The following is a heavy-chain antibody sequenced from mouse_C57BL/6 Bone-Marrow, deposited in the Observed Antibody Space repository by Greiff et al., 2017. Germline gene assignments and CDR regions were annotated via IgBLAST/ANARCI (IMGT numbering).Heavy chain of an antibody. CDR1: GYAFSSYW. CDR2: IYPGDGDT. Sequence: VQLQQSGAELVKPGASVKISCKASGYAFSSYWMNWVKQRPGKGLEWIGQIYPGDGDTNYNGKFKGTATLTADKSSSTAYMQLSSLTSEDSAVYFCARGDYYGSSPYYFDYWGQGTTLTVSS. V-gene: IGHV1-80*01. D-gene: IGHD1-1*01. CDR3: ARGDYYGSSPYYFDY. J-gene: IGHJ2*01.